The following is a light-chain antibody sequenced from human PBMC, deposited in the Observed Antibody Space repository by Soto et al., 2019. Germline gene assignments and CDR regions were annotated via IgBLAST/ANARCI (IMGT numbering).Light chain of an antibody. V-gene: IGKV3-15*01. J-gene: IGKJ4*01. CDR2: GAS. Sequence: EIVMTQSPATLSVSPGERATLSCRASQSVSSSFAWYQQKHGQAPRMLIYGASTRATGIPARFSGSGSGTEFTLTISSLQSEDFAVYYCQQYNNWPHLTFGGGTKVEIK. CDR1: QSVSSS. CDR3: QQYNNWPHLT.